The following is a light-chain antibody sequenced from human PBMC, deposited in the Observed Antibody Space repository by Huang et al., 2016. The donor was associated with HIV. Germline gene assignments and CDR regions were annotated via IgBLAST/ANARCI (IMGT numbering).Light chain of an antibody. J-gene: IGKJ1*01. CDR2: QVS. V-gene: IGKV2-30*01. CDR1: QSLVSSDGDTY. Sequence: DVVMTQSPLSLPVTLGQPASIFCRSSQSLVSSDGDTYLNWFQQRPGQSPRRLIYQVSTRASGVPHRFSGSGSGTHFTLRINTVEAEDVAIYYCMQGTHWPGTFGPGTKMDI. CDR3: MQGTHWPGT.